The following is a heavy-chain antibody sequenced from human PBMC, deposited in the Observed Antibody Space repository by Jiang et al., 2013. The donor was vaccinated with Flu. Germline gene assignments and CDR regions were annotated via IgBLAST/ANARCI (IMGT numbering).Heavy chain of an antibody. CDR1: SGSISSHY. CDR2: IHNSGTT. CDR3: ARSYCGGDCYSMFGYSYYGMDV. Sequence: TVSSGSISSHYWSWIRQPHGKGLEWIGYIHNSGTTNYNPSLKSRVTISIDTSTNQFSLKLISVTAPDTAVYYCARSYCGGDCYSMFGYSYYGMDVWGQGTTVTVSS. V-gene: IGHV4-59*08. D-gene: IGHD2-21*02. J-gene: IGHJ6*02.